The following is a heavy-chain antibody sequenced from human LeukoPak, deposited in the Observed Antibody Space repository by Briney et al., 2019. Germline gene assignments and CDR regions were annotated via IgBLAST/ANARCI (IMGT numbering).Heavy chain of an antibody. CDR2: ISSSGSTI. V-gene: IGHV3-11*01. D-gene: IGHD3-22*01. CDR1: GFTFSGYW. CDR3: ARDSSADYYDSSGYPYY. J-gene: IGHJ4*02. Sequence: GGSLRLSCAASGFTFSGYWMSWVRQAPGKGLEWVSYISSSGSTIYYADSVKGRFTISRDNAKNSLYLQLNSLRAEDTAVYYCARDSSADYYDSSGYPYYWGQGTLVTVSS.